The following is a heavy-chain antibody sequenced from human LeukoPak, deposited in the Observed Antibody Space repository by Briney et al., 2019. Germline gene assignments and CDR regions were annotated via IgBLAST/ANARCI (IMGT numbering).Heavy chain of an antibody. V-gene: IGHV4-39*01. D-gene: IGHD3-10*01. J-gene: IGHJ4*02. CDR1: VGSISSSRYY. Sequence: SETLSLTCTVSVGSISSSRYYWAWIRQPPGKGLEWIGNIFYSGSTYYNPSLKSRVTISVDTSQNQFSLKLSSVTAADSAVYYCARNAVPGYFDYWGQGTLVSVSS. CDR3: ARNAVPGYFDY. CDR2: IFYSGST.